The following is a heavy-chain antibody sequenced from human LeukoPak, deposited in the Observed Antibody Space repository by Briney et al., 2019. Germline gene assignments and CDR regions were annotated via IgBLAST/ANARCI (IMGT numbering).Heavy chain of an antibody. J-gene: IGHJ5*02. Sequence: SETLSLTCAVYGGSFSGYYWSLIRQPPGKGLEWIGEINHSGSTNYNPSLKSRVTISVDTSKNQFSLNLSSVTAADTAVYYCARLWGGYSYGYWFDPWGQGTLVTVSS. V-gene: IGHV4-34*01. CDR3: ARLWGGYSYGYWFDP. CDR2: INHSGST. CDR1: GGSFSGYY. D-gene: IGHD5-18*01.